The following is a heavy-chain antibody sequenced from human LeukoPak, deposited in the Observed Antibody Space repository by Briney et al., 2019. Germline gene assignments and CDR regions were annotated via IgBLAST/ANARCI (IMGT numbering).Heavy chain of an antibody. Sequence: SETLSLACTVSGGSISSDYWSWIRQPAGKGPEWIGRIYTSGSTNYNPSLKSRVTMSVYTSKNQFSLKLSSVTAADTAVYYCAREVRAYSSSWYVFDYWGQGTLVTVSS. CDR2: IYTSGST. CDR3: AREVRAYSSSWYVFDY. V-gene: IGHV4-4*07. J-gene: IGHJ4*02. D-gene: IGHD6-13*01. CDR1: GGSISSDY.